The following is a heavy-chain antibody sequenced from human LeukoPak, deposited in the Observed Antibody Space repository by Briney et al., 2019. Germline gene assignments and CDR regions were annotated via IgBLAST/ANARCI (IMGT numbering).Heavy chain of an antibody. J-gene: IGHJ4*02. V-gene: IGHV1-3*04. CDR1: GYIFTSYP. D-gene: IGHD4-17*01. CDR3: ATDTETRLALDY. CDR2: INTGNGNT. Sequence: ASVKVSCKASGYIFTSYPIHWVRQAPGQRLEWMGWINTGNGNTKYSQKFEGRVTVTRDTSATAAYMELSSLRSEDTAVYYCATDTETRLALDYWGQGTLVTVSS.